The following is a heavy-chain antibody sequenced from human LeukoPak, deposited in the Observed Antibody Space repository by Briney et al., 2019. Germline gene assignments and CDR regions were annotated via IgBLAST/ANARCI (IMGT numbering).Heavy chain of an antibody. D-gene: IGHD3-3*01. CDR3: ARATPYYDFWSGYYADAFDI. CDR2: ISSSGSTI. Sequence: PGGSLRLSCAASGFSFSDYYMSWIRQAPGKGLEWVSYISSSGSTIYYADSVKGRFTISRDNAKNSLYLQMNSLRAEDTAVYYCARATPYYDFWSGYYADAFDIWGQGTMVTVSS. V-gene: IGHV3-11*04. J-gene: IGHJ3*02. CDR1: GFSFSDYY.